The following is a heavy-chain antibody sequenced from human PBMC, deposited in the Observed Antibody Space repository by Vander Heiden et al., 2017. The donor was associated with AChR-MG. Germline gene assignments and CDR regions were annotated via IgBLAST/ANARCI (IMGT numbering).Heavy chain of an antibody. V-gene: IGHV5-10-1*03. Sequence: EVQLVQSGTEVKKPGESLRISCKGSGYSFTSYWISWVRQMPGEGLEWMGRIDPSDSYTNYSPSFQGHVTISVDKSISTAYVQWSSLKASDTAMYYCARWSSNYYYGMDVWGQGTKGTVSS. CDR3: ARWSSNYYYGMDV. CDR2: IDPSDSYT. CDR1: GYSFTSYW. J-gene: IGHJ6*02.